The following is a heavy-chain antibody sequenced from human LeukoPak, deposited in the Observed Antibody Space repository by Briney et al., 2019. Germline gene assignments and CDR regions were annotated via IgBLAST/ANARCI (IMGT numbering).Heavy chain of an antibody. D-gene: IGHD3/OR15-3a*01. Sequence: GGSLRLSCAASGFTFSSYAMHWVRQAPGKGLEWVAVISYDGSNKYYADSVKGRFTISRDNSKNTLYLQMNSLRAEDTAVYYCAKDLYPLLRTGYPTTPDYWGQGTLVTVSS. V-gene: IGHV3-30*04. CDR3: AKDLYPLLRTGYPTTPDY. J-gene: IGHJ4*02. CDR2: ISYDGSNK. CDR1: GFTFSSYA.